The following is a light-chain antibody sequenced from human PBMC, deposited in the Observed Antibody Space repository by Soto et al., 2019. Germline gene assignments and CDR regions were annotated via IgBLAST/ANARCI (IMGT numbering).Light chain of an antibody. CDR3: TSFSSSTSLYV. J-gene: IGLJ1*01. CDR1: SGDIGSYNR. V-gene: IGLV2-14*01. Sequence: ALTQPASVSGSPGQSITISCTGTSGDIGSYNRVSWYQQHPGKAPKLIIYEVTDRPSGVPDRFSGSKSGNTASLTISGLQAEDEADYYCTSFSSSTSLYVFGTGTRSPS. CDR2: EVT.